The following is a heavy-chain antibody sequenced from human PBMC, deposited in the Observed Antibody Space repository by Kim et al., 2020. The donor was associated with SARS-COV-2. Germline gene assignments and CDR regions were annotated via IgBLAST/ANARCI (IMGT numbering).Heavy chain of an antibody. Sequence: GGSLRLSCAASGFTVSSNYMSWVRQAPGKGLEWVSVIYSGGSTYYADSVKGRFTISRDNSKNTLYLQMNSLRAEDTAVYYCASLLQSLGYCSSTSCSDYWGQGTLVTVSS. V-gene: IGHV3-53*01. CDR3: ASLLQSLGYCSSTSCSDY. CDR1: GFTVSSNY. CDR2: IYSGGST. J-gene: IGHJ4*02. D-gene: IGHD2-2*01.